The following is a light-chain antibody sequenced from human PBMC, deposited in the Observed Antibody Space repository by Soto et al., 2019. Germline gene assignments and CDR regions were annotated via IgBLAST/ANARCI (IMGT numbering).Light chain of an antibody. V-gene: IGKV3-15*01. J-gene: IGKJ4*01. Sequence: EIVMTQSPATLSVSPGERATLSCRASQSVSANLAWFQQKPGQAPRLLIYGASTRATGIPARFSGSRSGTEFTLTISSLQSEDFAVFYCQQYNSWPTFGGGTKVEIK. CDR3: QQYNSWPT. CDR2: GAS. CDR1: QSVSAN.